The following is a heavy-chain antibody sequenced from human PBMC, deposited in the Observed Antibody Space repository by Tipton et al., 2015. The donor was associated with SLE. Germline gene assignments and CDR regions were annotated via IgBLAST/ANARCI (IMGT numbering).Heavy chain of an antibody. Sequence: TLSLTCTVSGGSISSYYWSWIRQPPGKGLEWIGYIYYSGSTNYNPSLKSRVTISVDTSKNQFSLKLSSVTAADTAVYYCAIRDGSYGVDYWGQGTLVTVSS. CDR1: GGSISSYY. V-gene: IGHV4-59*08. D-gene: IGHD1-26*01. CDR3: AIRDGSYGVDY. CDR2: IYYSGST. J-gene: IGHJ4*02.